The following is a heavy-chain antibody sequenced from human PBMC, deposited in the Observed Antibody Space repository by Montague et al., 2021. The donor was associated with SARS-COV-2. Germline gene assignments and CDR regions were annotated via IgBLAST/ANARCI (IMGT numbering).Heavy chain of an antibody. CDR1: GGSINPYY. CDR3: ARGVYGAYFDY. CDR2: IENSGRT. V-gene: IGHV4-59*01. Sequence: SETLSLTCTVSGGSINPYYWSWVRQPPGKGLEWIAYIENSGRTEYKPSLQSRVAVSIDTSKSHFSLRLSSLTAAVTAVYFCARGVYGAYFDYWGQGMLVTVSS. J-gene: IGHJ4*02. D-gene: IGHD2-21*01.